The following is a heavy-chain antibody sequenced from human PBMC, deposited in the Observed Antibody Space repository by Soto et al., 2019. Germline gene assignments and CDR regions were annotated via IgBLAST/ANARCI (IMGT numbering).Heavy chain of an antibody. D-gene: IGHD3-16*02. CDR2: IFYSGST. Sequence: QVQLQESGPGLVKPSQTLSLTCTVSGGSISNGGFYWNWIRQRPGKGLEWIGNIFYSGSTYYNPSLKSRVTISIDTSKNQFSLKLTSVAAADTSMYYCASHRRSVWGSYRPPFDYWGQGTLVTVSS. CDR3: ASHRRSVWGSYRPPFDY. V-gene: IGHV4-31*03. J-gene: IGHJ4*02. CDR1: GGSISNGGFY.